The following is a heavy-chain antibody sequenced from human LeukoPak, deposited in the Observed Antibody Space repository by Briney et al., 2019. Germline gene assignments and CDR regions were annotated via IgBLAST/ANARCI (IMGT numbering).Heavy chain of an antibody. CDR2: IWNDGSNK. J-gene: IGHJ3*02. V-gene: IGHV3-33*01. CDR1: GFTFSSYG. D-gene: IGHD3-22*01. CDR3: ARIHSLYYYDSSGYGAFDI. Sequence: PGRSLRLSCAASGFTFSSYGMHWVRQAPGKGLEGVAVIWNDGSNKYYADSVKGRFTISRDNSKNTLYLQMNSLRAEDTAVYYCARIHSLYYYDSSGYGAFDIWGQGTMVTVSS.